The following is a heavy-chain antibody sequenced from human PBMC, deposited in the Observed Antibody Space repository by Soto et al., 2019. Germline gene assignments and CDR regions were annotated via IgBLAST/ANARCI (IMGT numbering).Heavy chain of an antibody. D-gene: IGHD6-13*01. V-gene: IGHV3-30-3*01. J-gene: IGHJ4*02. CDR1: GFTFSSYA. CDR3: AREWSSSWYGEIDY. Sequence: QVQLVESGGGVVQPGRSLRLSCAASGFTFSSYAMHWVRQAPGKGLEWVVVISYDGSNKYYADSVKGRFTISRDNSKNTLYLQMNSLRAEDTAVYYCAREWSSSWYGEIDYWGQGTLVTVSS. CDR2: ISYDGSNK.